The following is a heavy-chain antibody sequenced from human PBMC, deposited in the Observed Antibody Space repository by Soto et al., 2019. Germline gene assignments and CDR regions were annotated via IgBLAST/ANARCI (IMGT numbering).Heavy chain of an antibody. CDR1: GGSISSGDDY. CDR2: IYYSGST. J-gene: IGHJ5*02. V-gene: IGHV4-30-4*01. Sequence: QVQLQESGPGLVKPSQTLSLTCTVSGGSISSGDDYWGWIRQPPGKGLERIGYIYYSGSTYYNPYLPSRVTRSVDTSRDQFSQVLSSVTAAGTAVYYWASRRPPPESWFDPWGPGTLVTVSS. CDR3: ASRRPPPESWFDP.